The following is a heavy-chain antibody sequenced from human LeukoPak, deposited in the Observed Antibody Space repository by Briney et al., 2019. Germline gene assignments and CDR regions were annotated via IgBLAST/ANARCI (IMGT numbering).Heavy chain of an antibody. CDR1: GGSISSGSYH. CDR2: IYTSGST. D-gene: IGHD3-9*01. J-gene: IGHJ4*02. CDR3: ARYFGRWDFDY. Sequence: PSQTLSLTCTVSGGSISSGSYHWSWIRQPAGKGLEWIGRIYTSGSTNYIPSLRTRVTITGDTSTNKFSLKLSSVTAADTAVYYCARYFGRWDFDYWGQGTLVTVSS. V-gene: IGHV4-61*02.